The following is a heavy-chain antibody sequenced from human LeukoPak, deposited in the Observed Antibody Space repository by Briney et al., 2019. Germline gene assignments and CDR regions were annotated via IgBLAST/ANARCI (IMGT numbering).Heavy chain of an antibody. CDR2: FSGSGSST. CDR1: GITFSSYA. CDR3: AKGNAFDP. Sequence: PGGSLRLSCAASGITFSSYAMSWVRQAPGKGLEWVSGFSGSGSSTFYADSVKGRFTISRDNSKNTLYLQMNSLRAEDTAVYYCAKGNAFDPWGQGTLVTVSS. J-gene: IGHJ5*02. V-gene: IGHV3-23*01.